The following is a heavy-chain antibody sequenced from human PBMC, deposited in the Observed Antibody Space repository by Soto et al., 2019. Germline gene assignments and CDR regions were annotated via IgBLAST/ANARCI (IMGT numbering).Heavy chain of an antibody. CDR2: ISAYNGNT. CDR3: ARTLGVVPAAKAHYYYYGMDV. CDR1: GYTFTSYG. Sequence: ASVKVSCKASGYTFTSYGISWVRQAPGQGLEWMGWISAYNGNTNYAQKLQGRVTMTTDTSTSTAYMELRSLRSDDTAAYYCARTLGVVPAAKAHYYYYGMDVWGQGTTVTVSS. D-gene: IGHD2-2*01. J-gene: IGHJ6*02. V-gene: IGHV1-18*04.